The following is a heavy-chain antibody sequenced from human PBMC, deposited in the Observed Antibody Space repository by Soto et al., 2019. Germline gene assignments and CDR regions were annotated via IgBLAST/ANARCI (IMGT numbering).Heavy chain of an antibody. CDR3: ARARYDYGDYGP. CDR1: GGSITSYY. CDR2: IYYSGTT. Sequence: SETLSLTCTVSGGSITSYYWTWIRQPPGKGLECIGYIYYSGTTKYNPSLKSRVTISVDTSKNQFSLKLSSVTAADTAVYYCARARYDYGDYGPWGQGTLVTVSS. V-gene: IGHV4-59*01. D-gene: IGHD4-17*01. J-gene: IGHJ5*02.